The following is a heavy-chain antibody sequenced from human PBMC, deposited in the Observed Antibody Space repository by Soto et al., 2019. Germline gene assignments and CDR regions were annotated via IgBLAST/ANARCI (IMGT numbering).Heavy chain of an antibody. CDR1: GGSISDGYY. CDR2: ISDSGST. D-gene: IGHD3-22*01. V-gene: IGHV4-31*02. Sequence: LCGGSISDGYYWSWIRQHPGKGLEWIGSISDSGSTSYNPSLKSRLTISVGTSKNQFSLNLSSVTAADTAVYYCARRDRSGYSYWLDTWGQGTLVTVSS. CDR3: ARRDRSGYSYWLDT. J-gene: IGHJ5*02.